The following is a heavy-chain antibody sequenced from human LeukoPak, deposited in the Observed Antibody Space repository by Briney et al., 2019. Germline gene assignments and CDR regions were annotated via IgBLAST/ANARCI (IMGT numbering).Heavy chain of an antibody. CDR1: GGSISSYY. Sequence: SETLSLTCTVSGGSISSYYWSWIRQPAGKGLEWIGRIYTSGSTNYNPSLKSRVTMSVDTSKNQFSLKLSSVTAADTAVYYCARDWYYYDSSGYFSSVAFDIWGQGTMVTVSS. CDR3: ARDWYYYDSSGYFSSVAFDI. J-gene: IGHJ3*02. D-gene: IGHD3-22*01. V-gene: IGHV4-4*07. CDR2: IYTSGST.